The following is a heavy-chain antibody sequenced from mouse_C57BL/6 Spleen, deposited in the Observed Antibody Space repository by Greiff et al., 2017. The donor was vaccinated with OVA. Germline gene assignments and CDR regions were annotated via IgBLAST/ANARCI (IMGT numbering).Heavy chain of an antibody. CDR2: INPNNGGT. V-gene: IGHV1-22*01. J-gene: IGHJ1*03. CDR3: ARGVVANFDV. Sequence: EVKLQQSGPELVKPGASVKMSCKASGYTFTDYNMHWVKQSHGKSLEWIGYINPNNGGTSYNQKFKSKATLTVDKPSSTAYMQLSSLTSEDSAVYYCARGVVANFDVWGTGTTVTVSS. D-gene: IGHD1-1*01. CDR1: GYTFTDYN.